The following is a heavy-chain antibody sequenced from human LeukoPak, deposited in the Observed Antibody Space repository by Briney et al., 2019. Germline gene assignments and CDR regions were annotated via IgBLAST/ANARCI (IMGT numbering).Heavy chain of an antibody. CDR2: IYYSGST. V-gene: IGHV4-59*08. J-gene: IGHJ3*02. CDR1: GGSLSSYY. Sequence: SETLSLTCTVSGGSLSSYYWSWIRQPPGKGLEWIGYIYYSGSTNYNPSLKSRVTISVDTSKNQFSLKLSSVTAADTAVYYCPRHPDAFDIWGQGTMVTVSS. CDR3: PRHPDAFDI.